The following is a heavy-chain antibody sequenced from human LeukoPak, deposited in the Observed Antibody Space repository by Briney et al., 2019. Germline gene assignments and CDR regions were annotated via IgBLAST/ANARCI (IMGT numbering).Heavy chain of an antibody. CDR2: IYYSGST. J-gene: IGHJ4*02. Sequence: PSETLSLTCTVSGGSISSYYWSWIRQPPGKGLEWVGYIYYSGSTNYNPSLKSRVTISVDTSKNQFSLKLSSVTAADTALYYCATEGPGLDYWGQGTLVTVSS. CDR3: ATEGPGLDY. CDR1: GGSISSYY. V-gene: IGHV4-59*01.